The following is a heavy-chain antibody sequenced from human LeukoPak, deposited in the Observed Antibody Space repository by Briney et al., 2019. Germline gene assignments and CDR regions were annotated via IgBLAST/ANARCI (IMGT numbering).Heavy chain of an antibody. Sequence: PSETLSLTCTVSGSGGSISNYYWSWIRQPPGKGLEWIGYIYYSGNTNHNPSLKSRVTMSVDTSKNQLSLKLSSVTAADTAVYYCARAYGGRFDYWGQGALVTVSS. J-gene: IGHJ4*02. CDR1: GSGGSISNYY. D-gene: IGHD4-23*01. V-gene: IGHV4-59*01. CDR2: IYYSGNT. CDR3: ARAYGGRFDY.